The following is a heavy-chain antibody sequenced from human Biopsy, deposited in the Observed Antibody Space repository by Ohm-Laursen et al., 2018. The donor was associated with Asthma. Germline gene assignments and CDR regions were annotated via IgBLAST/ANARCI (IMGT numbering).Heavy chain of an antibody. CDR2: ISYTGSA. Sequence: TLSLTCTVSGVYIGTPDYHWSWIRQSPGKGLEWIGSISYTGSAYHNPSLKSRVTISVDTSKNHFSLKLSSVTAADTAVYYCARHWDWGSFFDYWGQGTPVTVSS. J-gene: IGHJ4*02. CDR1: GVYIGTPDYH. CDR3: ARHWDWGSFFDY. D-gene: IGHD7-27*01. V-gene: IGHV4-39*01.